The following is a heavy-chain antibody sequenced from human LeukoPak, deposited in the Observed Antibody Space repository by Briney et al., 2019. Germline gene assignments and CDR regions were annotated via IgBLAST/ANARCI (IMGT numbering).Heavy chain of an antibody. J-gene: IGHJ6*03. D-gene: IGHD3-16*01. CDR3: AKDLGTFDYMDV. CDR1: GFTFSSYG. Sequence: PGGSLRLSCAASGFTFSSYGRHWVRQAPGKGLGWVAVIWYDGSNKYYADTVKGRFTISRDNSKNTLYLQMNSLRAEDTAVYYCAKDLGTFDYMDVWGKGTTVTVSS. V-gene: IGHV3-33*06. CDR2: IWYDGSNK.